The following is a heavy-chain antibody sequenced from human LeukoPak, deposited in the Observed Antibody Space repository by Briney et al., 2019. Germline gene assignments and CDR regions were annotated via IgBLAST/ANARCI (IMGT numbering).Heavy chain of an antibody. V-gene: IGHV4-38-2*02. CDR2: IYHSGNT. Sequence: SETLSLTCIVSGFSIRSDYAWGWVRQPPGKGLEWIGIIYHSGNTYYNPSLKSRVTISVDTSKNQFSLKLSSVTAADTAVYYCARDYGDYDLLDYFDYWGQGTLVTVSS. D-gene: IGHD4-17*01. CDR3: ARDYGDYDLLDYFDY. CDR1: GFSIRSDYA. J-gene: IGHJ4*02.